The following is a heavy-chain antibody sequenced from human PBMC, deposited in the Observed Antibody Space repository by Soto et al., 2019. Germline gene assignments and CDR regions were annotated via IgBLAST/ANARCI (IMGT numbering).Heavy chain of an antibody. CDR1: GFTFSNYW. J-gene: IGHJ6*02. CDR2: IKPDGSEK. D-gene: IGHD3-22*01. Sequence: GGSLRLSCAASGFTFSNYWMSWVRQVPGKGLEWVANIKPDGSEKWYVDPVKGRFTISRDNAKNSLYLQMNSLRAEDTAVYYCARFYYDSSGYLPSPYYYYYGMDVWGQGTTVTVSS. CDR3: ARFYYDSSGYLPSPYYYYYGMDV. V-gene: IGHV3-7*04.